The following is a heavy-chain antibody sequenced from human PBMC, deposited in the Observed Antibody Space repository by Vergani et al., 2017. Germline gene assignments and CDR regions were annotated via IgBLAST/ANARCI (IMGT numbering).Heavy chain of an antibody. CDR2: IYPADSDT. CDR1: EYSFGNYW. V-gene: IGHV5-51*01. CDR3: ARHTTYTDS. J-gene: IGHJ4*02. Sequence: EVELVQSGPEMRKPGESLKISCKGSEYSFGNYWIGWVRQMPGKGLEWMGIIYPADSDTRYSPSFQGQVTISADKSISTAFRQWDSLKASDTALYYCARHTTYTDSGGQGTLFTVSS. D-gene: IGHD1-1*01.